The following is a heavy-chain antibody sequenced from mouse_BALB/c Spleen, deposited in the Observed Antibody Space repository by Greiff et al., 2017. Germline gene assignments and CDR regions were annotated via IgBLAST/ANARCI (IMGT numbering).Heavy chain of an antibody. V-gene: IGHV5-6-5*01. Sequence: EVKLMESGGGLVKPGGSLKLSCAASGFTFSSYAMSWVRQTPEKRLEWVASISSGGSTYYPDSVKGRFTISRDNPKNTLFLQMTSLRSEDTAMYYCARSSRAPYYAMDYWGQGTSVTVSS. CDR2: ISSGGST. J-gene: IGHJ4*01. CDR3: ARSSRAPYYAMDY. CDR1: GFTFSSYA. D-gene: IGHD1-1*01.